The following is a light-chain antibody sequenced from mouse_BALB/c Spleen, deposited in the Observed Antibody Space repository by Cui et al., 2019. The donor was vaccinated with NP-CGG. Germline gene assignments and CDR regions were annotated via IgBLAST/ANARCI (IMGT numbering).Light chain of an antibody. Sequence: QAVVTQESALTTSPGETVTLTCRSSTGAVTTSNYANWVQEKPDHLFTGLIGGTNNRAPGVPARFSGSLIGDKAALTIKGAQTEDEATYLCALWYSNHWVCGGGTKLTVL. V-gene: IGLV1*01. CDR2: GTN. CDR3: ALWYSNHWV. J-gene: IGLJ1*01. CDR1: TGAVTTSNY.